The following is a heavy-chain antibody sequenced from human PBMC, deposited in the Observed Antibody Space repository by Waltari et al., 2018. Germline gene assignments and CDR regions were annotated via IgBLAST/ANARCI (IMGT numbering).Heavy chain of an antibody. Sequence: QVQLQQWGAGLMKPSETLSLTCAVYGGSFSGYYWTWIRQPPGKGLEWIGEINDIGSTNYISSLKTRVTISIDTSKNQFSLKLTSVTATDTAMYYCARHGRIRAVALIEYWGQGTLVTVSS. CDR3: ARHGRIRAVALIEY. J-gene: IGHJ4*02. CDR1: GGSFSGYY. CDR2: INDIGST. D-gene: IGHD6-6*01. V-gene: IGHV4-34*01.